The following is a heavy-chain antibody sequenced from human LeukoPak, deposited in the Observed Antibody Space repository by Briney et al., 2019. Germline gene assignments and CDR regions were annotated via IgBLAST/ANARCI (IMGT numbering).Heavy chain of an antibody. CDR1: GHTFTGYY. CDR2: INPNSGGT. CDR3: AREYVGDIVATDRKARYYYYYGMDV. J-gene: IGHJ6*02. D-gene: IGHD5-12*01. V-gene: IGHV1-2*06. Sequence: GASVKVSCKASGHTFTGYYMHWVRQAPGQGLEWMGRINPNSGGTNYAQKFQGRVTMTRDTSISTAYMELSRLRSDDTAVYYCAREYVGDIVATDRKARYYYYYGMDVWGQGTTVTVSS.